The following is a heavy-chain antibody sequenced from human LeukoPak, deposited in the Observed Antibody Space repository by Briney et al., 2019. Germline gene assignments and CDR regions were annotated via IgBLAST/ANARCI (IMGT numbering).Heavy chain of an antibody. Sequence: GSLRLSCAASGFTFSDFAMNWVRQPPGKGLEWIGEINHSGSTNYNPSLKSRVTISVDTSKNQFSLKLSSVTAADTAVYYCARVGSYGYSAYWGQGTLVTVSS. CDR3: ARVGSYGYSAY. V-gene: IGHV4-34*01. CDR2: INHSGST. J-gene: IGHJ4*02. CDR1: GFTFSDFA. D-gene: IGHD5-18*01.